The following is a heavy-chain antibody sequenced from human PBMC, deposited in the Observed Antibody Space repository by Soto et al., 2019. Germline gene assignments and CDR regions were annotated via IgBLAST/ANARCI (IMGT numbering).Heavy chain of an antibody. Sequence: SETLSLTCTVSGGSISSGDYYWSWIRQPPGKGLEWIGYIYHTGSTYYNPSLKSRLTISVDTSKNQFSLKLTSVTAADTAVYFCARYQKGPFDYWGQGTLVTVST. CDR3: ARYQKGPFDY. V-gene: IGHV4-30-4*01. J-gene: IGHJ4*02. CDR2: IYHTGST. CDR1: GGSISSGDYY. D-gene: IGHD2-2*01.